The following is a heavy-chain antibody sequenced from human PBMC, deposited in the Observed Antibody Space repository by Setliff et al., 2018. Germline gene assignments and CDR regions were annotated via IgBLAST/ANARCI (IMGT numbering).Heavy chain of an antibody. J-gene: IGHJ4*02. V-gene: IGHV3-48*01. CDR1: GFTFSSYS. CDR3: ARDDSGGFHYIT. CDR2: ISLSGSHI. D-gene: IGHD3-22*01. Sequence: PGGSLRLSCAASGFTFSSYSMNWFRQAPGKGLEWVSYISLSGSHIYYADSVKGRFTVSRDNAKNSLYLQMNSLRAEDTALYYCARDDSGGFHYITWGQGTLVTVSS.